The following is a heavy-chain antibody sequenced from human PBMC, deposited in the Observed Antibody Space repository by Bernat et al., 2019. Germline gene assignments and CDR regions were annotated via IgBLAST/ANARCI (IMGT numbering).Heavy chain of an antibody. Sequence: EVQLVESGGGLVKPGWSLRLSCAASGFTFSSYSMNWVRQAPGKGLEWVSSISSSSSYIYYADSVKGRFTISRDNAKNSLYLQMNSLRAEDTAVYYCARDGYNWDAFDIWGQGTMVTVSS. D-gene: IGHD5-24*01. J-gene: IGHJ3*02. CDR1: GFTFSSYS. CDR3: ARDGYNWDAFDI. CDR2: ISSSSSYI. V-gene: IGHV3-21*01.